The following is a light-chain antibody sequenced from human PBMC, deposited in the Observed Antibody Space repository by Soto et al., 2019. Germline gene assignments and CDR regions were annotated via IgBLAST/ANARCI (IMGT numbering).Light chain of an antibody. CDR2: KAS. V-gene: IGKV1-5*03. CDR3: QQYNTYPYT. Sequence: DIPMTQSPATLSASVGDRVTITCRASESISNWLAWYQQRPGKAPNLLIDKASSLESGVPSRFSGSGFGTEFTLTISSLQPDDFATYYCQQYNTYPYTFGQGTNLEIK. CDR1: ESISNW. J-gene: IGKJ2*01.